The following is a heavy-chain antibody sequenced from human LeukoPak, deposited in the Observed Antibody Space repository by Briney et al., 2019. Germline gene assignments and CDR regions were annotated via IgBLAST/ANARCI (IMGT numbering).Heavy chain of an antibody. CDR2: ISYDGSSK. D-gene: IGHD3-22*01. CDR1: GFTFSSYA. V-gene: IGHV3-30-3*01. J-gene: IGHJ4*02. Sequence: GGSLRLSCAASGFTFSSYAMHWVRQAPGKGLEWVAVISYDGSSKYYADSVKGRFTISRDNSKNTLYLQMNSLRAEDTAVYYCARVSPPDRYYYDSSGYMDYWGQGTLVTVSS. CDR3: ARVSPPDRYYYDSSGYMDY.